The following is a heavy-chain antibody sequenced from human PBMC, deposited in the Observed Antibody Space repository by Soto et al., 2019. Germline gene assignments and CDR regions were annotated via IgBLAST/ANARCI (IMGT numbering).Heavy chain of an antibody. CDR2: ISSDGSKE. Sequence: PGGSLRLSCAGSGFTFGSYAMHWVRQTPGKGLEWVSSISSDGSKEFYADSVKGRFTLSRDNSKSRLYLEMKALTSEDTAIYYCARGDIVFLTLGYLDSWGQGTLVTVSS. CDR1: GFTFGSYA. CDR3: ARGDIVFLTLGYLDS. D-gene: IGHD2-15*01. V-gene: IGHV3-30-3*01. J-gene: IGHJ4*02.